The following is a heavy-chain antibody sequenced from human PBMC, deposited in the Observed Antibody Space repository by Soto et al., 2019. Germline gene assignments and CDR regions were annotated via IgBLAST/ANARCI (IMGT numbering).Heavy chain of an antibody. Sequence: EVQLLESGGGFVQHGASLRLSCAASGFTFSLSAMRLVRQAPGRCLDWGSSLSGGGSTTDYANSVKGRFTISRDNSKNTVPLQMNSLSTEDTAVYYCEKGPEYDILTGCDYWGQGALVTVS. J-gene: IGHJ4*02. CDR1: GFTFSLSA. D-gene: IGHD3-9*01. CDR2: LSGGGSTT. CDR3: EKGPEYDILTGCDY. V-gene: IGHV3-23*01.